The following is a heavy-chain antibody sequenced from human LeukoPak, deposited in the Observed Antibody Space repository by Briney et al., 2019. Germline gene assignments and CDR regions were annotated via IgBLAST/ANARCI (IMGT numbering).Heavy chain of an antibody. J-gene: IGHJ4*02. D-gene: IGHD2-8*01. V-gene: IGHV3-7*01. CDR2: IKQDGSEK. CDR1: GFTFSDYA. CDR3: ARDHHPYCTNGVCSPYFDY. Sequence: GESLRLSCSASGFTFSDYAMSWVRQAPGKGPEWVANIKQDGSEKYYVDSVKGRFTISRDNAKNSLYLQMNSLRAEDTAVYYCARDHHPYCTNGVCSPYFDYWGQGTLFTVSS.